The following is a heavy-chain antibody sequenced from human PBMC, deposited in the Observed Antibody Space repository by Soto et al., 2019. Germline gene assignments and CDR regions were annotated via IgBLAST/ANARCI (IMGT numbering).Heavy chain of an antibody. J-gene: IGHJ5*02. Sequence: SETLSLTCTVSGGSISSSSYFWGWIRQPPGKGLEWIGSIYYSGSTYYNPSLKSRVTVSVDTSRTQFSLKLSSVTAADTAVYYCARHPTAFWFDPWGQGTLVPVSS. CDR3: ARHPTAFWFDP. V-gene: IGHV4-39*01. CDR1: GGSISSSSYF. CDR2: IYYSGST. D-gene: IGHD1-26*01.